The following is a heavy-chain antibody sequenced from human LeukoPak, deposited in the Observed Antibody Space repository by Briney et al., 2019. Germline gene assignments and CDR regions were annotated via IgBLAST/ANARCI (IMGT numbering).Heavy chain of an antibody. CDR3: AKEAGSPRTFDI. J-gene: IGHJ3*02. Sequence: GGSLRLSCAASGFTVSSNYMSWVRQAPGKGLEWVAVISYDGSNKNYADSVKGRLTISRDNSKNTLYLQMNSLRAEDTAVYYCAKEAGSPRTFDIWGQGTMVTVSS. D-gene: IGHD6-13*01. CDR1: GFTVSSNY. V-gene: IGHV3-30*18. CDR2: ISYDGSNK.